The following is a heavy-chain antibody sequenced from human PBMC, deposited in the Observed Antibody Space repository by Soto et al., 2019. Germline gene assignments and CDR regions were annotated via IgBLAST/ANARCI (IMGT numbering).Heavy chain of an antibody. V-gene: IGHV4-30-4*01. J-gene: IGHJ4*02. Sequence: PSETLSLTCTVSGGSISSHDPCWSWIRQSPGRGLEWIGHIYDGGSTYSNPSLRSRVSISEDTSKNQFSLKLSSVTAADTAVYYCARATYYYDSSGYSDRVLDYWGQGTLVTVSS. D-gene: IGHD3-22*01. CDR1: GGSISSHDPC. CDR2: IYDGGST. CDR3: ARATYYYDSSGYSDRVLDY.